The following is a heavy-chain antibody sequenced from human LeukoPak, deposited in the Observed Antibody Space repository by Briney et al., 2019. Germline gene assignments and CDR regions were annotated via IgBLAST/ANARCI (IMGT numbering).Heavy chain of an antibody. CDR2: ISSSSSYI. CDR3: ARHYYDSSGYSSWFDP. D-gene: IGHD3-22*01. J-gene: IGHJ5*02. CDR1: GFTFSSYS. V-gene: IGHV3-21*01. Sequence: GGSLRLSCAASGFTFSSYSMNWVRQAPGKGLERVSSISSSSSYIYYADSVKGRFTISRENAKNSLYLQMNSLRVEATAVYYCARHYYDSSGYSSWFDPWGQGTLVTVSS.